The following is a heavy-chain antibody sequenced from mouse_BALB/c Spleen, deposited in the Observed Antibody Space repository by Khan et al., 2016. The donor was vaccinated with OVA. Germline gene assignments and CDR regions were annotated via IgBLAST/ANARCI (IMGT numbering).Heavy chain of an antibody. CDR2: ISSSGNP. V-gene: IGHV3-2*02. Sequence: SGPGLVKPSQSLSLTCTVTGYSITSDYAWNWIRQFPGNKLEWMGYISSSGNPNYNPSLKSRISITRDTSKNQFFLQLNSVTTEDTATYYCARIYGGDFDYWGQGTTLTVSS. J-gene: IGHJ2*01. CDR1: GYSITSDYA. CDR3: ARIYGGDFDY. D-gene: IGHD1-1*01.